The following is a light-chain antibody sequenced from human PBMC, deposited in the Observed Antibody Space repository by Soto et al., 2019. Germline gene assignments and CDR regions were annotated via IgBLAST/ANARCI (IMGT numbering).Light chain of an antibody. Sequence: QSALTQPASVSGSPGQSITISCTGTSSDVGTYNLVSWYQHHPGKAPKLMIYEGSNRPSGVSHRFSGSQSGNTASLTISGLQAEDEADYYCSSYAGAVAFGGGTKRTVL. CDR2: EGS. V-gene: IGLV2-23*01. CDR1: SSDVGTYNL. CDR3: SSYAGAVA. J-gene: IGLJ2*01.